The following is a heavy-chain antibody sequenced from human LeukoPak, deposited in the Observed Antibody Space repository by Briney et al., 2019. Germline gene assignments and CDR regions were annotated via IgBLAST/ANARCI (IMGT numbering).Heavy chain of an antibody. V-gene: IGHV4-59*08. D-gene: IGHD1-20*01. Sequence: SETLPLTCTVSGGSITTYYWSWIRQPPEKGLEWIGYIHYSGSTNYNPSLKSRVTISVDTSKNQFSLKLSSVTAADTAVYYCASGAHNWNYVYWGQGTLVTVSS. J-gene: IGHJ4*02. CDR1: GGSITTYY. CDR3: ASGAHNWNYVY. CDR2: IHYSGST.